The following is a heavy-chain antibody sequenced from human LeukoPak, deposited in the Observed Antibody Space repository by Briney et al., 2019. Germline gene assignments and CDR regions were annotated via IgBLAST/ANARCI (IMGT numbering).Heavy chain of an antibody. Sequence: PSETLSLTCAVYGGSFSGYYWSWIRQPPRKGLEWIGEINHSGSTNYNPSLKSRVNISVDTSKNQFSLKLSSVTAADTAVYYCARGWQHHFWGKGTLVTVS. CDR2: INHSGST. V-gene: IGHV4-34*01. J-gene: IGHJ4*02. CDR1: GGSFSGYY. D-gene: IGHD6-13*01. CDR3: ARGWQHHF.